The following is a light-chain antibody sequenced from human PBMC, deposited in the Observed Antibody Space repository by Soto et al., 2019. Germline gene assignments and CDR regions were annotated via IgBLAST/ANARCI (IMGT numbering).Light chain of an antibody. CDR1: QSVSSN. Sequence: EIVMTQSPATLSVSPGQRATLSCRASQSVSSNLAWYQQKPGQAPRLLIYGASTRATGIPARFSGSGSGTEFTLTRRRLQSEDFAVYYCQHYNNSPPWTFGQGTKVEIK. CDR2: GAS. CDR3: QHYNNSPPWT. V-gene: IGKV3-15*01. J-gene: IGKJ1*01.